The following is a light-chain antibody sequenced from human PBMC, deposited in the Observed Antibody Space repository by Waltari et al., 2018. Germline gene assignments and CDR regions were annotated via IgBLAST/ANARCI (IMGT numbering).Light chain of an antibody. CDR3: CAYAGKV. CDR1: SNDVGRSNF. V-gene: IGLV2-23*01. CDR2: DDT. Sequence: QSALTQPASVSGSPGQSATISCTGTSNDVGRSNFFSWYQQPPGKAPKLIIHDDTGRPSGVSDRFSGSKSANGASLTISGLQAEDEAHYYCCAYAGKVFGGGTRLTVL. J-gene: IGLJ3*02.